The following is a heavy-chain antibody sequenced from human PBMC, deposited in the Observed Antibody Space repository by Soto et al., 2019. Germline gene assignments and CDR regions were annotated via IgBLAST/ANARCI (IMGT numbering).Heavy chain of an antibody. CDR3: AKDRATMVRGVMTSWYNWFDP. J-gene: IGHJ5*02. V-gene: IGHV3-23*01. D-gene: IGHD3-10*01. Sequence: GGSLRLSCAASGFTFSSYAMSWVRQAPGKGLEWVSAISGSGGSTYYANSVKGRFTISRDNSKNTLYLQMNSLRAEDTAVYYCAKDRATMVRGVMTSWYNWFDPWGQGTLVTVSS. CDR1: GFTFSSYA. CDR2: ISGSGGST.